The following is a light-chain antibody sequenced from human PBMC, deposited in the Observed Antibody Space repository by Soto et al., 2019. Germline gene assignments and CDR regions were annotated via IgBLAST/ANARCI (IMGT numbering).Light chain of an antibody. CDR1: QSVNNNY. V-gene: IGKV3-20*01. J-gene: IGKJ3*01. CDR2: GAS. CDR3: QQYSSSPPEFT. Sequence: EIVLTQSPGTLSVSPGERVTLSCRASQSVNNNYLAWYQQRPGQAPRLLFFGASYRATGIADRFSGSGSGTDFTLTISRLEPEDFAVYYCQQYSSSPPEFTFGPGTKVDSK.